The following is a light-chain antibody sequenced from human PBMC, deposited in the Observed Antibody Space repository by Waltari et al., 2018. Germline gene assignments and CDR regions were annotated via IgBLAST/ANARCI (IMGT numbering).Light chain of an antibody. CDR1: TGHVGSYNY. Sequence: QSTLTQPSAASGPPRHSITISSTGTTGHVGSYNYVCWYQQHPGKAPKLMIDDVSNRPSGVSNRFSGSKSGNTASLTISGLQAEDEADYYCSSYISSSTLELFGGGTSLTVL. V-gene: IGLV2-14*03. CDR2: DVS. J-gene: IGLJ2*01. CDR3: SSYISSSTLEL.